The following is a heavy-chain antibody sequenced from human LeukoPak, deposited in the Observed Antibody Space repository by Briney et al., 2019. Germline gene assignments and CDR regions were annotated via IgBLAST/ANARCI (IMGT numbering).Heavy chain of an antibody. CDR1: GYTFTDYY. Sequence: ASVKVSCKASGYTFTDYYIHWVRQAPGQGLEWMGWINPDSGGTNYAQNFQGRVTMTRDTSITTAYMELTRLRSDDTAEYSFARLHDYYWYFDLWGRGTLVTVSS. D-gene: IGHD5-12*01. CDR2: INPDSGGT. V-gene: IGHV1-2*02. J-gene: IGHJ2*01. CDR3: ARLHDYYWYFDL.